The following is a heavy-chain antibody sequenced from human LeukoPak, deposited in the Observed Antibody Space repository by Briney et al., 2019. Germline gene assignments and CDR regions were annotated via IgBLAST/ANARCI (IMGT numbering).Heavy chain of an antibody. CDR1: GFTFSSYA. Sequence: GGSLRLSCAASGFTFSSYAMHWVRQAPGKGLEYVSAISSNGGSTYYANSVKGRFTISRDNSKNTLYLQMGSLRAEDMAVYYCARGSYRIAAAGTSAIDYWGQGTLVTVSS. V-gene: IGHV3-64*01. J-gene: IGHJ4*02. D-gene: IGHD6-13*01. CDR3: ARGSYRIAAAGTSAIDY. CDR2: ISSNGGST.